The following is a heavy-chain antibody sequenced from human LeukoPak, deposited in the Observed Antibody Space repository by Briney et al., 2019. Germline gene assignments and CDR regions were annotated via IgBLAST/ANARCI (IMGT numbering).Heavy chain of an antibody. V-gene: IGHV3-30-3*01. D-gene: IGHD2-8*02. CDR2: ISYDGGIQ. CDR3: ARAYCTGGTCFKDY. Sequence: GGSLRLSCAASGFTFSDFTQHWVRQAPGKGLEWLAYISYDGGIQYYADSVKGRFSISRDNSKNTLYLQLNSLRTEDTALYYCARAYCTGGTCFKDYWGQGTLVTVSS. CDR1: GFTFSDFT. J-gene: IGHJ4*02.